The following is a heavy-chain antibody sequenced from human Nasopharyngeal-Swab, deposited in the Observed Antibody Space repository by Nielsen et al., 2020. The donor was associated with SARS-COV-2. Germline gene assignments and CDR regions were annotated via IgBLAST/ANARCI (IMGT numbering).Heavy chain of an antibody. Sequence: SETLSLTCTVSGGSISSSSYYWGWLRQPPGKGLEWIGSIYYSGSTYYTPSLKSRVTISVDTSKNEFSMKMSSVTAADTAVYYCARISPRKDSSLDYWGQGTLVTVSS. CDR3: ARISPRKDSSLDY. J-gene: IGHJ4*02. D-gene: IGHD6-6*01. CDR2: IYYSGST. CDR1: GGSISSSSYY. V-gene: IGHV4-39*01.